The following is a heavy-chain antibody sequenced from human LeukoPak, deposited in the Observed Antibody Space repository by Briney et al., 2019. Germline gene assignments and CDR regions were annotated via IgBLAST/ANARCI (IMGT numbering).Heavy chain of an antibody. Sequence: GESLKISCKGSGYSFTSYWIGWVRQMPGKGLEWMGIIYPGDSDTRYSPSFQGQVTISADKSIGTAYLQWSSLKASDTAMYYCARLMTTVVTRSYYFDYWGQGTPVTVSS. CDR3: ARLMTTVVTRSYYFDY. V-gene: IGHV5-51*01. CDR2: IYPGDSDT. CDR1: GYSFTSYW. J-gene: IGHJ4*02. D-gene: IGHD4-23*01.